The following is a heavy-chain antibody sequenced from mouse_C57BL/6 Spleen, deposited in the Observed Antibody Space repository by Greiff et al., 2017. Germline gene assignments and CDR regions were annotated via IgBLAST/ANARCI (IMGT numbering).Heavy chain of an antibody. CDR2: INPNNGGT. D-gene: IGHD2-3*01. CDR1: GYTFTDYY. V-gene: IGHV1-26*01. Sequence: VQLQQSGPELVKPGASVKISCKASGYTFTDYYMNWVKQSHGKSLEWIGDINPNNGGTSYNQKFKGKATLTVDKSSSTAYMELRSLTSEDSAVYYCASPDGYYVESYYAMDYWGQGTSVTVSS. CDR3: ASPDGYYVESYYAMDY. J-gene: IGHJ4*01.